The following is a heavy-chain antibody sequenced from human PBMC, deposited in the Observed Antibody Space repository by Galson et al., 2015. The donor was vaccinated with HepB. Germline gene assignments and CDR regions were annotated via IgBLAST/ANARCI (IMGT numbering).Heavy chain of an antibody. CDR3: AKDITTNRPRTGAFDI. D-gene: IGHD3-22*01. Sequence: SLRLSCAASGFTFSSYAINWVRQAPGKGLEWFSSTSASGDNTYYADSVRGRFTISRDNSKNTLYLQMNSLRAKDTALYYCAKDITTNRPRTGAFDIWGQGTMVTVSS. CDR1: GFTFSSYA. CDR2: TSASGDNT. V-gene: IGHV3-23*01. J-gene: IGHJ3*02.